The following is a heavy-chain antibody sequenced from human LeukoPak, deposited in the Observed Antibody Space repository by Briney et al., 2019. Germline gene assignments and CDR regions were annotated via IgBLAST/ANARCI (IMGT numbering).Heavy chain of an antibody. CDR2: LYHGGST. CDR3: ARGRYYYDSSGYPYNWFDP. V-gene: IGHV4-59*01. J-gene: IGHJ5*02. D-gene: IGHD3-22*01. CDR1: RGSISSYY. Sequence: SETLSLTCIVSRGSISSYYWSWIRQPPGKGLEWIGDLYHGGSTNYSPSLKSRVTISGDTSKNHFSLHLSSVTAADTAMYYCARGRYYYDSSGYPYNWFDPWGQGTLVTVSS.